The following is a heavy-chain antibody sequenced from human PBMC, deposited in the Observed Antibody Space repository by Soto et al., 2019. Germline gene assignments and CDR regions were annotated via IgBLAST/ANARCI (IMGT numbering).Heavy chain of an antibody. D-gene: IGHD3-22*01. V-gene: IGHV3-11*01. Sequence: PGGSLRLSCAASGFTFSDYYMSWIRQAPGKGLEWVSYISSSGSTIYYADSVKGRFTISRDNAKNSLYLQMNSLRAEDTAVYYCARDHYDDSSGYYGSFDDWGQGTLVTVSS. CDR3: ARDHYDDSSGYYGSFDD. CDR1: GFTFSDYY. CDR2: ISSSGSTI. J-gene: IGHJ4*02.